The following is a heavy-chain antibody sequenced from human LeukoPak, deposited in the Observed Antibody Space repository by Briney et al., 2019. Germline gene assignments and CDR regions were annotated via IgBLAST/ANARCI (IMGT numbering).Heavy chain of an antibody. Sequence: SQTLSLTCTVSGGSISSGGYYWSWIRQPPGKGLEWIGEINHSGSTNYNPSLKSRVTISVDTSKNQFSLKLSSVTAADTALYYCARDSLYYSDRAAFDIWGQGTMVTVSS. J-gene: IGHJ3*02. CDR3: ARDSLYYSDRAAFDI. D-gene: IGHD3-22*01. CDR1: GGSISSGGYY. CDR2: INHSGST. V-gene: IGHV4-30-2*01.